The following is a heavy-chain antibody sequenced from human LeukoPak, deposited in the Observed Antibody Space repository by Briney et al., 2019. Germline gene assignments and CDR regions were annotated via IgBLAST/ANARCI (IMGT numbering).Heavy chain of an antibody. D-gene: IGHD4-17*01. CDR1: GFTFSSYA. Sequence: GSLRLSCAASGFTFSSYAMSWVRQPPGKGLEWIGEINHSGYTNYNPSLKSRVTTSVDTSKNQFSLKLSSVTAADTAVYYCARVPTVTRFDPWGQGTLVTVSS. CDR3: ARVPTVTRFDP. V-gene: IGHV4-34*01. CDR2: INHSGYT. J-gene: IGHJ5*02.